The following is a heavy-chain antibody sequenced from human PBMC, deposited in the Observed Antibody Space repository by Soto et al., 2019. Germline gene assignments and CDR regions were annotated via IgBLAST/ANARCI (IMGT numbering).Heavy chain of an antibody. Sequence: PSETLSPTCTVSGGSISSYYWSWIRQPPGKGLEWIGYIYYSGSTNYNPSLKSRVTISVDTSKNQFSLKLSSVTAADTAVYYCARTLERFDPWGQGTLVTAPQ. V-gene: IGHV4-59*01. CDR2: IYYSGST. CDR1: GGSISSYY. J-gene: IGHJ5*02. CDR3: ARTLERFDP.